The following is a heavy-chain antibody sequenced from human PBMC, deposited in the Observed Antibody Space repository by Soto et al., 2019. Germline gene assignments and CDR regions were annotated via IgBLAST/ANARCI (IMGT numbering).Heavy chain of an antibody. V-gene: IGHV3-21*01. Sequence: EVQLVESGGGLVKPGGSLRLSCAASGFTFSSYSMNWVRQAPGKGLEWVSSISSSSSYIYYADSVKGRFTISRDNAKNSLYLQMNSLRAEATAVYYCATRGGSGWGHDYWGQGTLVTVSS. J-gene: IGHJ4*02. CDR3: ATRGGSGWGHDY. CDR2: ISSSSSYI. D-gene: IGHD6-19*01. CDR1: GFTFSSYS.